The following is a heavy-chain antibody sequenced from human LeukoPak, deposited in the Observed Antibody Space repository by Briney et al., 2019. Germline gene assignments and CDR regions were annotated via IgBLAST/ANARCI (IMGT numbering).Heavy chain of an antibody. CDR1: GFTFSSYG. Sequence: PGGSLRLSCAASGFTFSSYGMNWVRQAPGKGLEWVSYISGGSSIMYYADSVKGRFTISRDNAKNSLYLQMNSLRDADTAVYYCARGPDGSGTNAFDVWGQGTMVTVSS. D-gene: IGHD3-10*01. CDR3: ARGPDGSGTNAFDV. J-gene: IGHJ3*01. CDR2: ISGGSSIM. V-gene: IGHV3-48*02.